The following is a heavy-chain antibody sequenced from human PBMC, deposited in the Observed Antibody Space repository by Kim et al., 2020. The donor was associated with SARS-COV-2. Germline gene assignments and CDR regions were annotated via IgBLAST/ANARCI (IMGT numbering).Heavy chain of an antibody. Sequence: GGSLRLSCVASGFTFSNYSMGWVRQTPGKGLEWVAAIRGDAGETNYVDSVKGRFTISRDNVKNSVYLQMNSLRAEDTAVYYCATLKYFWGQGTLVTVSS. V-gene: IGHV3-7*01. J-gene: IGHJ4*02. CDR1: GFTFSNYS. CDR2: IRGDAGET. CDR3: ATLKYF.